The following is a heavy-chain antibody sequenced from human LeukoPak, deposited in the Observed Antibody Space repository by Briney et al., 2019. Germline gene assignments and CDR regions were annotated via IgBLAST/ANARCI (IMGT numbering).Heavy chain of an antibody. CDR3: ARGHSGYIDY. Sequence: SQTLSLTCALSGDVVSSNSAAWNWIRQSPSRGLEWLGRTYYRSKWYDAYAESVKSRITIKPDTSRNQFSLQLDSVTPEDTAVYYCARGHSGYIDYWGQGTLVSVSS. CDR1: GDVVSSNSAA. CDR2: TYYRSKWYD. J-gene: IGHJ4*02. D-gene: IGHD5-12*01. V-gene: IGHV6-1*01.